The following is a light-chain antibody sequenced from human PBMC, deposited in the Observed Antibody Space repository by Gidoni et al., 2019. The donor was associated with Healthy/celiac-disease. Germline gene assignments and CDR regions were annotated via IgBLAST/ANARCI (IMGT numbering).Light chain of an antibody. V-gene: IGKV4-1*01. CDR1: QSVLYSSNNKNY. Sequence: DIVLTQSPDSLPVSLVERATINCKSSQSVLYSSNNKNYLAWYQQKPGQPPTLLIYWASTRESGVPDRFSGSGSGTDFTLTISSLQAEDVAVYYCQQYYSTPPTFGPGTKVDIK. CDR3: QQYYSTPPT. CDR2: WAS. J-gene: IGKJ3*01.